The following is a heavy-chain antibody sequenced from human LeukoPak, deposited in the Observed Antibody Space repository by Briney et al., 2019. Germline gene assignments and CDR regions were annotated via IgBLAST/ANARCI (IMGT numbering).Heavy chain of an antibody. J-gene: IGHJ5*02. Sequence: GESLKISCKGSGYSFTSYWIGWVRQMPGKGLEWMGIIYPGDSDTRYSPSFQGQVTISADKSISTAYLQWSSLKASDTAMYYCARLVDDPVRFLEWLKIARFDPWGQGTLVTVSS. D-gene: IGHD3-3*01. CDR2: IYPGDSDT. CDR1: GYSFTSYW. V-gene: IGHV5-51*01. CDR3: ARLVDDPVRFLEWLKIARFDP.